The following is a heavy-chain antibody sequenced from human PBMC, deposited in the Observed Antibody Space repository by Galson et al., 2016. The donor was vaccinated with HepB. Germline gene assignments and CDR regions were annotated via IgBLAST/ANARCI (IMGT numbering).Heavy chain of an antibody. CDR1: GYTFTSYY. J-gene: IGHJ4*02. V-gene: IGHV1-46*01. CDR3: ARVRVHLWVFDY. D-gene: IGHD1-1*01. CDR2: INLSGGST. Sequence: SVKVSCKASGYTFTSYYMHWVRQAPGQGLEWMGIINLSGGSTSYAQKFQGRVTMTRDTSTSTVYMELSSLRYEDTAVYYCARVRVHLWVFDYWGQGTLVTVSS.